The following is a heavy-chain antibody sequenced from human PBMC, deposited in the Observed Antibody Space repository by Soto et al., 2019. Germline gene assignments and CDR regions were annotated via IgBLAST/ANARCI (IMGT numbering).Heavy chain of an antibody. J-gene: IGHJ4*02. V-gene: IGHV3-64D*06. CDR3: VKVGGKINYFDY. CDR1: GFTFSNYA. D-gene: IGHD3-10*01. CDR2: ISNNGGRT. Sequence: PGGSLTLSCSASGFTFSNYAMHWVRQAPGKGLEYVSAISNNGGRTYYADSVKGRFTISRDNSKNTLYLQMSSLRAEDTAVYYCVKVGGKINYFDYWGQGTLVTVSS.